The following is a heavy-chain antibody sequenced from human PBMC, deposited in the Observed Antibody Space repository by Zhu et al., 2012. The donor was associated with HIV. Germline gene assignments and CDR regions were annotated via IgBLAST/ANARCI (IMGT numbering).Heavy chain of an antibody. D-gene: IGHD4-17*01. CDR3: ARNEPGYGDLDAFDI. Sequence: QVQLQQWGTGLLKPSETLSFTCAVYGGSFSGYYWSWIRQSPGKGLEWIGKTNHTGSTNYNPSLKSRVIISGDTSKRQFSLKLSSVTTADTAMYYCARNEPGYGDLDAFDIWGQGQWSPSLQ. J-gene: IGHJ3*02. CDR2: TNHTGST. V-gene: IGHV4-34*02. CDR1: GGSFSGYY.